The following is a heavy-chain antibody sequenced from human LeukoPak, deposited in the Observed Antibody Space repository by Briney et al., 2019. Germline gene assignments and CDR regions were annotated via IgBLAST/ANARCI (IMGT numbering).Heavy chain of an antibody. CDR3: ARVGRKSPRLGYCSGGSCYSLGY. Sequence: GGSLRLSCAASGFTFSSYSMNWVRQAPGKGLEWVSSISSSSSVIYYADSVKGRFTISRDNAKNSLYLQMNSLRAEDTAVYYCARVGRKSPRLGYCSGGSCYSLGYWGQGTLVTVSS. J-gene: IGHJ4*02. D-gene: IGHD2-15*01. CDR1: GFTFSSYS. V-gene: IGHV3-21*01. CDR2: ISSSSSVI.